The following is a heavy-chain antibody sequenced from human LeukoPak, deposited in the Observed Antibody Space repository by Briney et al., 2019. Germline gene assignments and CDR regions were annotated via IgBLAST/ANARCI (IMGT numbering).Heavy chain of an antibody. CDR2: IYPGDSDT. V-gene: IGHV5-51*01. Sequence: GESLKICCKGSGYSFTGYWIGWVRQMPGKGLEWMGIIYPGDSDTRYSPSFQGQVTISADKSISTAYLQWSSLKASDTAMYYCARYGCSGGSCYGMDVWGQGTTVTVSS. D-gene: IGHD2-15*01. J-gene: IGHJ6*02. CDR3: ARYGCSGGSCYGMDV. CDR1: GYSFTGYW.